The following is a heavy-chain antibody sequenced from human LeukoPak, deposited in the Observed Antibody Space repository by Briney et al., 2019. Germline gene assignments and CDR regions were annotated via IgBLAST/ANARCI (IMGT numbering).Heavy chain of an antibody. J-gene: IGHJ5*02. D-gene: IGHD3-10*01. Sequence: PSETLSLTCTVSGGSISSSSYYWGWIRQPPGKGLEWIGTTYYSGATYYNPSLKSRVTTSVDTSKNQFSLKLSSVTAADTAVYYCARLRPWFGDIWGGLDAWGQGTLVTVSS. V-gene: IGHV4-39*01. CDR3: ARLRPWFGDIWGGLDA. CDR1: GGSISSSSYY. CDR2: TYYSGAT.